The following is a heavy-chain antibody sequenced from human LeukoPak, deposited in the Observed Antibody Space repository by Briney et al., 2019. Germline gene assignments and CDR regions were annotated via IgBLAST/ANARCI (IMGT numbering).Heavy chain of an antibody. CDR1: GGSFSGYY. V-gene: IGHV4-34*01. J-gene: IGHJ4*02. Sequence: SETLSLTCAVYGGSFSGYYWSWIRQPPEKGLEWIGEINHSGSTNYNPSLKSRVTISVDTSKNQFSLKLSSVTAADTAVYYCARGSRPSDYWGQGTLVTVSS. CDR3: ARGSRPSDY. CDR2: INHSGST.